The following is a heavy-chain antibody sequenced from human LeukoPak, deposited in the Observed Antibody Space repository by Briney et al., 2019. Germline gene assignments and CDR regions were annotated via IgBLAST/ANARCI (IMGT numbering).Heavy chain of an antibody. CDR3: ARTFYEQMPHFDY. CDR1: GYTLTELS. D-gene: IGHD3-16*01. V-gene: IGHV1-24*01. CDR2: FDPEDGET. Sequence: ASVKVSCKVSGYTLTELSIHWVRQAPGKGLEWMGGFDPEDGETIYAQKFQGRVTMTEDTSTDTAYMELSRLRSDDTAVYYCARTFYEQMPHFDYWGQGTLVTVSS. J-gene: IGHJ4*02.